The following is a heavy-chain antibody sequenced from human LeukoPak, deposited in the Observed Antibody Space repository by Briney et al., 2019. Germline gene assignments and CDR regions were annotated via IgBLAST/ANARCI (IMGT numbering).Heavy chain of an antibody. D-gene: IGHD5-24*01. Sequence: GGSLRLSCAASGFTFSSYGMHWVRQAPGKGLEWVAFIRYDGSNKYYADSVKGRFTISRDNSKITLYLQMYSLRAEDTAVYYCAKDRNWPYYFDYWGQGTLVTVSS. V-gene: IGHV3-30*02. CDR3: AKDRNWPYYFDY. CDR1: GFTFSSYG. J-gene: IGHJ4*02. CDR2: IRYDGSNK.